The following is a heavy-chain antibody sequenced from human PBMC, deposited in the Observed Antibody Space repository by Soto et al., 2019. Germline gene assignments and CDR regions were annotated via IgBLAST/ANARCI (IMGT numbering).Heavy chain of an antibody. Sequence: PGESLKISCKGSGYSFTSYWIGWVRQMPGKGLEWMGIIYPGDSDTRYSPSFQGQVTISADKSISTAYPQWSSLKASDTAMYYCARQGGVAVAGTGGYYYGMDVWGQGTTVTVS. J-gene: IGHJ6*02. D-gene: IGHD6-19*01. CDR1: GYSFTSYW. V-gene: IGHV5-51*01. CDR2: IYPGDSDT. CDR3: ARQGGVAVAGTGGYYYGMDV.